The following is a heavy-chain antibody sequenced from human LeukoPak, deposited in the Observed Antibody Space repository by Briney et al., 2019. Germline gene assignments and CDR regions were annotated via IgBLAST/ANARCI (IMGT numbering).Heavy chain of an antibody. CDR3: AKDSYYDFWSGSQIYYYYYGMDV. Sequence: ASVKVSCKASGYTFTSYDINWVRQATGQGLEWMGWMNPNSGNTGYAQKFQGRVTMTRNTSISTAYMELSSLRSEDTAVYYCAKDSYYDFWSGSQIYYYYYGMDVWGQGTTVTVSS. CDR1: GYTFTSYD. D-gene: IGHD3-3*01. J-gene: IGHJ6*02. CDR2: MNPNSGNT. V-gene: IGHV1-8*01.